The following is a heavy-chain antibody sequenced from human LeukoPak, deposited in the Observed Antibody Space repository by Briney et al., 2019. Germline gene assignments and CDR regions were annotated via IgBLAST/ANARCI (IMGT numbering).Heavy chain of an antibody. D-gene: IGHD2-15*01. Sequence: GGSLRLSCAASGFTFSSYAMSWVRQAPGKGLEWVSAISGGGGSAYYADSVKGRFTISRDNSKNTLYLQMNSLRAEDTAVYYCAKVIREAVYYFDYWGQGTLVTVSS. CDR1: GFTFSSYA. V-gene: IGHV3-23*01. CDR3: AKVIREAVYYFDY. J-gene: IGHJ4*02. CDR2: ISGGGGSA.